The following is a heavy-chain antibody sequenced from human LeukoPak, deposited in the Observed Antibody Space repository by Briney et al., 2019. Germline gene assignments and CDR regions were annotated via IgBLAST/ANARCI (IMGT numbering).Heavy chain of an antibody. D-gene: IGHD6-13*01. Sequence: ASVKVTCKASGYSFTTYDINWVRQATGQGLEWMGWMNPNSGNTGYAQKFQGRVTITRNTSISTAYMELSNLRSEDTAVYYCAREVGGYSNSLDYWGQGTLVTVSS. CDR2: MNPNSGNT. CDR3: AREVGGYSNSLDY. V-gene: IGHV1-8*03. CDR1: GYSFTTYD. J-gene: IGHJ4*02.